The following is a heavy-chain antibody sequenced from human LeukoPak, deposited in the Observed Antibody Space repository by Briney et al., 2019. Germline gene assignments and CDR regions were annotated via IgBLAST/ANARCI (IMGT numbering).Heavy chain of an antibody. CDR2: IYYSGST. J-gene: IGHJ5*02. D-gene: IGHD4-23*01. CDR3: ARELYGGNHNWFDP. V-gene: IGHV4-30-4*02. Sequence: SETLSLTCTVSGGSISSGDYYWSWIRQPPGKGLEWIGYIYYSGSTYYNPSLKSRVTISVDTSKNQFSLKLSSVTAVDTAVYYCARELYGGNHNWFDPWGQGTLVTVSS. CDR1: GGSISSGDYY.